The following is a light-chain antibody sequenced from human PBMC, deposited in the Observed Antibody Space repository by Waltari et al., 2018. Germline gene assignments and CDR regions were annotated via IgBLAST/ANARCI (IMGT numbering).Light chain of an antibody. J-gene: IGLJ2*01. CDR3: SSYTSSSTLGVV. Sequence: QSALTQPASVSGSPGPSITISCTGTSSDVGGYHYVSWYQQHPGKAPKLMIYDVSNRPSGVSNRFSGSKSGNTASLTISGLQAEDEADYYCSSYTSSSTLGVVFGGGTKLTVL. V-gene: IGLV2-14*01. CDR2: DVS. CDR1: SSDVGGYHY.